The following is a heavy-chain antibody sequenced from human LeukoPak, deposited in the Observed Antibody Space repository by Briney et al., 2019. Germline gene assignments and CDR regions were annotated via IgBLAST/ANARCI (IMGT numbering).Heavy chain of an antibody. Sequence: PGGSLRLSCAASGFTFSSYSMNWVRQAPGKGLEWVSSISSSSSYIYYADSVKGRFTISRDNSKNTLYLQMNSLRAEDTAVYYCARVHSSGWYSGWFDPWGQGTLVTVSS. CDR2: ISSSSSYI. D-gene: IGHD6-19*01. CDR1: GFTFSSYS. CDR3: ARVHSSGWYSGWFDP. V-gene: IGHV3-21*04. J-gene: IGHJ5*02.